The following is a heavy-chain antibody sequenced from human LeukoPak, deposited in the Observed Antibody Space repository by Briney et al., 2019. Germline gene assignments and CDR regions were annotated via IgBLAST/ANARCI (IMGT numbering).Heavy chain of an antibody. CDR1: GGTIATHP. CDR3: ATPRRPADYYYFYMDV. CDR2: IIPFFGTP. J-gene: IGHJ6*03. V-gene: IGHV1-69*06. Sequence: SVKVSCKASGGTIATHPITWVRQAPGHGREWMGKIIPFFGTPNYAQKFQDRVTITANTSTNTAYLELLSLTSEDAAVYYCATPRRPADYYYFYMDVWGKGTTVTVSS.